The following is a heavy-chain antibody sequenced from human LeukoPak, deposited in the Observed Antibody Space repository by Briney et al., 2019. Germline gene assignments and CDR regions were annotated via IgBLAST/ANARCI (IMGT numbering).Heavy chain of an antibody. J-gene: IGHJ4*02. D-gene: IGHD5-12*01. V-gene: IGHV4-31*03. CDR2: IYYSGST. CDR1: GGSISSGGYY. CDR3: ARGGLYSGYEYYFDY. Sequence: SQTLSLTCTVSGGSISSGGYYWRWIRQHPGKGLEWIGYIYYSGSTYYNPSLKSRVTISVDTSKNQFSLKLSSVTAADTAVYYCARGGLYSGYEYYFDYWGQGTLVTVSS.